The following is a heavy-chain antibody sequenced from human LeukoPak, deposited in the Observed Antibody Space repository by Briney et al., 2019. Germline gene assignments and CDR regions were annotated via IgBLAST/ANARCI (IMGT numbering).Heavy chain of an antibody. V-gene: IGHV5-51*01. CDR2: IYPGDSDT. CDR3: ARKGGTYGDQSKPTDY. D-gene: IGHD4-17*01. Sequence: GESLKISCKGSGYSFTSYWIGWVRQMPGKGLEWMGIIYPGDSDTRYSPSFQGQVTISADKSISTAYLQWSSLKASDTAMYYCARKGGTYGDQSKPTDYWGQGTLVTVSS. J-gene: IGHJ4*02. CDR1: GYSFTSYW.